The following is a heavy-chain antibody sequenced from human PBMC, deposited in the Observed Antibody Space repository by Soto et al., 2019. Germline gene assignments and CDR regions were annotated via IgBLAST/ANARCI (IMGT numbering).Heavy chain of an antibody. V-gene: IGHV4-34*01. Sequence: SETLSLTCAVYGGSFSGYYWSLIRQPPGKGLEWIGEINHSGSTNYNPSLKSRVTISVDTSKNQFSLKLSSVTAADTAVYYCARARGLRFLEWLLTFDYWGQGTLVTVSS. D-gene: IGHD3-3*01. CDR2: INHSGST. J-gene: IGHJ4*02. CDR3: ARARGLRFLEWLLTFDY. CDR1: GGSFSGYY.